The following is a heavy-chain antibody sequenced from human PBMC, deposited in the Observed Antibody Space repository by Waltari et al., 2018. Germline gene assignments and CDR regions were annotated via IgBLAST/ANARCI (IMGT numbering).Heavy chain of an antibody. CDR3: ARPLGQDGDSSFDY. Sequence: QVQLVQAGAEGKKPGASDKVSCKHSGCTFTGYYMHWVRQAPGQGLEWMGRINPNSGGTNYAQKFQGRITMTRDTSISTADMELSRLRSDDTAVYYCARPLGQDGDSSFDYWGQGTLVTVSS. D-gene: IGHD4-17*01. CDR2: INPNSGGT. J-gene: IGHJ4*02. V-gene: IGHV1-2*06. CDR1: GCTFTGYY.